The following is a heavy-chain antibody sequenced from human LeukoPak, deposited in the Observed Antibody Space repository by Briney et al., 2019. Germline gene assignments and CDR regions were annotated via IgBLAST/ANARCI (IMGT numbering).Heavy chain of an antibody. Sequence: ASVKVSCKASGYTFTSYGISWVRQAPGQGLEWMGWISAYNGNTNYAQKFQGRVTMTRDTSISTAYMELSRLRSDDTAVYYCAREGYYDSSGYSPADYWGQGTLVTVSS. CDR2: ISAYNGNT. D-gene: IGHD3-22*01. J-gene: IGHJ4*02. CDR3: AREGYYDSSGYSPADY. V-gene: IGHV1-18*01. CDR1: GYTFTSYG.